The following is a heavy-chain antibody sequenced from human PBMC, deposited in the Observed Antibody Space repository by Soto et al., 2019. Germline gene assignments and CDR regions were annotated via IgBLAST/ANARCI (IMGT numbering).Heavy chain of an antibody. CDR1: GGSFSGYY. D-gene: IGHD2-2*01. CDR3: ARGRNCSSTSCYQYYYYYYMDV. Sequence: QVQLQQWGAGLLKPSETLSLTCAVYGGSFSGYYWCWIRQPPGKGLEWIGEINHSGSTNYNPSLISRVTISVDTSKNRFSLKLSSVTAADTAVYYCARGRNCSSTSCYQYYYYYYMDVWGKGTTVTVSS. V-gene: IGHV4-34*01. CDR2: INHSGST. J-gene: IGHJ6*03.